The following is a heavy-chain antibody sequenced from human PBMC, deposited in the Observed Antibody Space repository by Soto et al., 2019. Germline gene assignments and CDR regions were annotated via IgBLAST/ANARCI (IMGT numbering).Heavy chain of an antibody. CDR2: IYSSGST. D-gene: IGHD3-3*01. V-gene: IGHV4-4*07. Sequence: WETLSLTCTVTGGAISGYYWTWIRQSDGEGLEWIGRIYSSGSTNYNPSLKSRVTISLDTSMNYFSLRLSSVTAADTAVYYCARGQRFSDWFDPWGQGTLVTVSS. CDR3: ARGQRFSDWFDP. CDR1: GGAISGYY. J-gene: IGHJ5*02.